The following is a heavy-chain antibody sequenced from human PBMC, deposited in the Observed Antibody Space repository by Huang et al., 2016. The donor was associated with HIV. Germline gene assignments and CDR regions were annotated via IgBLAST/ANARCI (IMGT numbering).Heavy chain of an antibody. Sequence: VPLVESGGGVVQPGRSPRLACAASGFSFSTFGLHWVRRAPGKGLEWVAVISYDGSNKYYAHSVKGRFTISRDTSENKVYLQMNSLRHEDTAVYYCAKDGADEEWDIDYWGQGTLVTVSS. V-gene: IGHV3-30*18. CDR2: ISYDGSNK. D-gene: IGHD1-26*01. CDR3: AKDGADEEWDIDY. CDR1: GFSFSTFG. J-gene: IGHJ4*02.